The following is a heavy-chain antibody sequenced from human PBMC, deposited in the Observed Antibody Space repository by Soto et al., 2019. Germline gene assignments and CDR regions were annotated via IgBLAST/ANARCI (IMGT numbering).Heavy chain of an antibody. Sequence: QVQLVQSGAEVKKPGASVKVSCKASGYTFTRHYIHWVRQAPGQGLEWMGIINSSGGHTYYAQKFQGRVTMISDTSTSTVYLELSSLRSEDTAVYYCARDLLAAGSDALDIWDQGTMVTVSS. V-gene: IGHV1-46*01. J-gene: IGHJ3*02. D-gene: IGHD6-13*01. CDR2: INSSGGHT. CDR1: GYTFTRHY. CDR3: ARDLLAAGSDALDI.